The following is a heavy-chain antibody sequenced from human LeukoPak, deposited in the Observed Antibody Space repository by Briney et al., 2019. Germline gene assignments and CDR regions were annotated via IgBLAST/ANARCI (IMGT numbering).Heavy chain of an antibody. D-gene: IGHD1-14*01. Sequence: SETLSLTCTVSGGSISNYYWSWIRQPPGKGLEWIGYIYYSGSTYYNPSLKSRVTISVDTSKNQFSLKLSSVTAADTAVYYCARVPGAFDIWGQGTMVTVSS. V-gene: IGHV4-59*08. J-gene: IGHJ3*02. CDR1: GGSISNYY. CDR3: ARVPGAFDI. CDR2: IYYSGST.